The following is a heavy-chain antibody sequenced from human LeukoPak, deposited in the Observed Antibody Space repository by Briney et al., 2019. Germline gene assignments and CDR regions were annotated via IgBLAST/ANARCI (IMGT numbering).Heavy chain of an antibody. CDR1: GGSIGGFY. CDR3: ARKGLGSTSPFGY. Sequence: SETLSLTCTVSGGSIGGFYWSWIRQPPGKGLEWIGYIYYSGSTNYNPSLKSRVTMSVDTSKNQFSLKLSSVTAADTALYFCARKGLGSTSPFGYWGQGTLVTVSS. CDR2: IYYSGST. J-gene: IGHJ4*02. D-gene: IGHD6-6*01. V-gene: IGHV4-59*01.